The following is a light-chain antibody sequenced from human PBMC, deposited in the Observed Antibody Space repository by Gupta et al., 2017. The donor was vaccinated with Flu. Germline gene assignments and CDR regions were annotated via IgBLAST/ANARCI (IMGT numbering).Light chain of an antibody. CDR1: SSDIGGYNF. V-gene: IGLV2-14*01. CDR3: SSYTSDTTGV. J-gene: IGLJ1*01. Sequence: QSALSQPASVSGSPGQSTTISCTGTSSDIGGYNFVSWFQQRPGKAPKLMIYDVNDRPSGVSNRFSGSKSGNTASLTISGLQADDEADYYCSSYTSDTTGVFGTGTKVTVL. CDR2: DVN.